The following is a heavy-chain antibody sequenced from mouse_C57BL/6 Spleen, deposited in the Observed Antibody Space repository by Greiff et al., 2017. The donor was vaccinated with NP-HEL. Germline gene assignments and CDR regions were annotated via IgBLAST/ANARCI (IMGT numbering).Heavy chain of an antibody. D-gene: IGHD1-1*01. CDR1: GFNIKDDY. Sequence: EVQGVESGAELVRPGASVKLSCTASGFNIKDDYMHWVKQRPEQGLEWIGWIDPENGDTEYASKFQGKATITADTSSNTAYLQLSSLTSEDTAVYYCTTYYGSSPWFAYWGQGTLVTVSA. CDR2: IDPENGDT. CDR3: TTYYGSSPWFAY. V-gene: IGHV14-4*01. J-gene: IGHJ3*01.